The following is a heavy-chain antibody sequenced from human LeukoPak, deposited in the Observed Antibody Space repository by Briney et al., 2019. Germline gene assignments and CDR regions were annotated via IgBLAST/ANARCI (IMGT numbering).Heavy chain of an antibody. CDR3: ARDRGDSYGYDY. CDR1: GYTFTNHF. Sequence: ASVKVSCKASGYTFTNHFVHWVRQGPGQGLEWMGIINPSGGSTNHAQKFQGRVTMTSDTSTSTVYMELSSLRSDDTAVHFCARDRGDSYGYDYWGQGTLVTVSS. D-gene: IGHD5-18*01. J-gene: IGHJ4*02. V-gene: IGHV1-46*01. CDR2: INPSGGST.